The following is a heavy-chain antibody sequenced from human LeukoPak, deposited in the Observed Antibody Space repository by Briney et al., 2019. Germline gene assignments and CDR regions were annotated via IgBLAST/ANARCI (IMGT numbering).Heavy chain of an antibody. CDR1: GFTFSSYA. Sequence: GGSLRLSCAASGFTFSSYAMSWVRQAPGKGLEWVPAISGSGGSTYYADSVKGRFTTSRDNSKNTLYLQMNSLRAEDTAVYYCAKEGVYYDILTGYNVWGQETLVTVSS. V-gene: IGHV3-23*01. CDR2: ISGSGGST. D-gene: IGHD3-9*01. J-gene: IGHJ4*02. CDR3: AKEGVYYDILTGYNV.